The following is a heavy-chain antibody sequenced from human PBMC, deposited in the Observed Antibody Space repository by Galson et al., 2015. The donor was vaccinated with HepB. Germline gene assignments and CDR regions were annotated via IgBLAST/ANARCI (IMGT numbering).Heavy chain of an antibody. CDR2: ISSSSSTI. D-gene: IGHD6-19*01. CDR1: GFTFSSYS. J-gene: IGHJ6*03. V-gene: IGHV3-48*01. CDR3: ARLPAGYSSGWCKSRHEGGYYYYYMDV. Sequence: SLRLSCAASGFTFSSYSMNWVRQAPGKGLEWVSYISSSSSTIYYADSVKGRFTISRDNAKNSLYLQMNSLRAEDTAVYYCARLPAGYSSGWCKSRHEGGYYYYYMDVWFKGTTFTVSS.